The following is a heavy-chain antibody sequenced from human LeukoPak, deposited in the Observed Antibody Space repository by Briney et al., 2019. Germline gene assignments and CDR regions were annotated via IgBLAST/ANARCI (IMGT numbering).Heavy chain of an antibody. CDR2: INPSGGST. CDR3: ASPWPNCSSTSCYIVY. V-gene: IGHV1-46*01. Sequence: ASVKVSCKASGYTFTSYYMHWVRQAPGQGLEWMGIINPSGGSTSYAQKFLGRVTMTRDTSTSTVYMELSSLRSEDTAVYYCASPWPNCSSTSCYIVYWGQGTLVTVSS. J-gene: IGHJ4*02. D-gene: IGHD2-2*02. CDR1: GYTFTSYY.